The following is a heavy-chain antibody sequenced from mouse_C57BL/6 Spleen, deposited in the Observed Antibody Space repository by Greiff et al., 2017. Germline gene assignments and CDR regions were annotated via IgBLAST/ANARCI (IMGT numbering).Heavy chain of an antibody. J-gene: IGHJ4*01. CDR3: NYGSSLYAMDY. CDR2: INPNYGTT. V-gene: IGHV1-39*01. Sequence: EVKLQESGPELVKPGASVKISCKASGYSFTDYNMNWVKQSNGKSLEWIGVINPNYGTTSYNQKFKGKATLTVDQSSSTAYMQLNSLTSEDSAVYYWNYGSSLYAMDYWGQGTSVTVSS. D-gene: IGHD1-1*01. CDR1: GYSFTDYN.